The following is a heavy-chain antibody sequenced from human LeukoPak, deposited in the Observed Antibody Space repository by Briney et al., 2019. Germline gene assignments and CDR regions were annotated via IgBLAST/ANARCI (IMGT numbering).Heavy chain of an antibody. D-gene: IGHD3-10*01. Sequence: GESLKISCKGSGYSFATYWIGWVRQMPGKGLEWMGIIYPGDSGDSDTRYSPSFQGQVTISADKSISTAYLQWSSLKASDTAMYYCARPGYGSGNFDYWGQGTLVTVSS. CDR3: ARPGYGSGNFDY. CDR2: IYPGDSGDSDT. CDR1: GYSFATYW. J-gene: IGHJ4*02. V-gene: IGHV5-51*01.